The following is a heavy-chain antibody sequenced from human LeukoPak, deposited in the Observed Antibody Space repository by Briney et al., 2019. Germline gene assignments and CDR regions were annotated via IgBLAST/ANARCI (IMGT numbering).Heavy chain of an antibody. CDR1: GFTFSSYG. J-gene: IGHJ6*02. CDR2: IRYEGSNK. V-gene: IGHV3-30*02. CDR3: AKDSKYSSSWGSRNYYYYYGMDV. Sequence: GGSLRLSCAASGFTFSSYGMHWVRQAPGKGREWVAFIRYEGSNKYYADSVKGRFTISRDNSKNTLYLQMNSLRAGDTAVYYCAKDSKYSSSWGSRNYYYYYGMDVWGQGTTVTVSS. D-gene: IGHD6-13*01.